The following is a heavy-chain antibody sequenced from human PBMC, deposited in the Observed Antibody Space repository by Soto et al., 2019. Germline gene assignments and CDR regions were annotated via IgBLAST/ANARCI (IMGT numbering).Heavy chain of an antibody. J-gene: IGHJ6*02. CDR1: GFTFSSYS. CDR2: ISSSSYI. CDR3: ARDNADDYYYYGMDV. V-gene: IGHV3-21*01. Sequence: GGSLRLSCAASGFTFSSYSMNWVRQAPGKGLEWVSSISSSSYIYYADSVKGRFTISRDNAKNSLYLQMNSLRAEDTAVYYCARDNADDYYYYGMDVWGQGTTVTVSS.